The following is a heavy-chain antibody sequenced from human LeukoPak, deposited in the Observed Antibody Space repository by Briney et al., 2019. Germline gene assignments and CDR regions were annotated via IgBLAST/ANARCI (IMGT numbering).Heavy chain of an antibody. CDR3: AGDSGSYRPIDY. Sequence: GGSLRLSCAASTFTLSSYNMNWVRQAPGKGLEWVSSISYSGSYIYYRDSVKGRFTISRDSAENSVYLQMDSLRVEDTAIYYCAGDSGSYRPIDYWGQGTLVTVSS. V-gene: IGHV3-21*06. CDR1: TFTLSSYN. CDR2: ISYSGSYI. J-gene: IGHJ4*02. D-gene: IGHD1-26*01.